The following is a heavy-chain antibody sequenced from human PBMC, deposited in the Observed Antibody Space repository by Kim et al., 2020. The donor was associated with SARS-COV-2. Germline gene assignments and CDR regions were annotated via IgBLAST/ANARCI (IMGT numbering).Heavy chain of an antibody. Sequence: GGSLRLSCAASGFIFDTYDMIWVRQAPGKGLEWVSGISGSGASVYYSDFARGRFTISRDNSKRTMYLQMKSLRVEDTAIYYCAKAYSPYEWRWCDPWGQGTLVSVSS. CDR1: GFIFDTYD. D-gene: IGHD5-12*01. CDR2: ISGSGASV. J-gene: IGHJ5*02. CDR3: AKAYSPYEWRWCDP. V-gene: IGHV3-23*01.